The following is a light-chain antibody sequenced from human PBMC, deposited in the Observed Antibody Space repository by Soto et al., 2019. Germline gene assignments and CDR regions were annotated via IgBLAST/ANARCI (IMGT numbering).Light chain of an antibody. Sequence: DIQMTQSPSSLSASAGDRVTITCRASQGVGNSLDWYQQRPGKAPKRLIYEISSLQTGVPSRFSGTGSGTEFTLTISGLQPEDFATYYCLQHTSYPFTFDPGTKVDIK. CDR1: QGVGNS. CDR3: LQHTSYPFT. V-gene: IGKV1-17*01. J-gene: IGKJ3*01. CDR2: EIS.